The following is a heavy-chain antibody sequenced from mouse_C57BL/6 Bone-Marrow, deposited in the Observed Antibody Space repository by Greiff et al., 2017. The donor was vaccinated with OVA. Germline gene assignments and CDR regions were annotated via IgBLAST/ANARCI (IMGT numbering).Heavy chain of an antibody. Sequence: DVMLVESGGDLVKPGGSLKLSCAASGFTFSSYGMSWVRQTPDKRLAWVATISSGGSYTYYPDSVKGRFTISRDNAKNTLYLQMSSLKSEDTAMYYCARQYYYGSSHFDYWGQGTTLTVSS. CDR2: ISSGGSYT. J-gene: IGHJ2*01. V-gene: IGHV5-6*02. D-gene: IGHD1-1*01. CDR3: ARQYYYGSSHFDY. CDR1: GFTFSSYG.